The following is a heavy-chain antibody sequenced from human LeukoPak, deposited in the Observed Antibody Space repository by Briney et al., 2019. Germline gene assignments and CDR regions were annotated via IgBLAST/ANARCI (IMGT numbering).Heavy chain of an antibody. Sequence: SETLSLTCTVSGGSISGPYWNWIRQPPGKGLEWIGCIHDSGTTNYNPSLKSRVTISLHTSKNQFSLRLTSVTAADTAVYYCAIEHDGATYSNLWGQGTLVAVSS. J-gene: IGHJ5*02. V-gene: IGHV4-59*11. CDR3: AIEHDGATYSNL. CDR2: IHDSGTT. D-gene: IGHD5-12*01. CDR1: GGSISGPY.